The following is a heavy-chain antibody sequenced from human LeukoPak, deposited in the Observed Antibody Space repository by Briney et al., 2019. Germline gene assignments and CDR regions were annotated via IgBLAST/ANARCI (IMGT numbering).Heavy chain of an antibody. Sequence: GGSLRLSCAASGFTFSDYYMSWIRQAPGKGLEWVSYISSSGSAKYYADSVKGRFTISRDNAKNSLYLQMNSLRAEDTAVYYCARDPAFHFGEPIGGYWGQGTLVTVSS. CDR3: ARDPAFHFGEPIGGY. CDR1: GFTFSDYY. V-gene: IGHV3-11*01. J-gene: IGHJ4*02. CDR2: ISSSGSAK. D-gene: IGHD3-10*01.